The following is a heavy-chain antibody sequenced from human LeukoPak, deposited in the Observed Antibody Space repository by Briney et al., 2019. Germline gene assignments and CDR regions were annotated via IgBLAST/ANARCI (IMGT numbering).Heavy chain of an antibody. CDR2: IGTAGDT. CDR1: GFTFSSYD. CDR3: AREPPGIGGYYGMDV. Sequence: GSLRLSCTAFGFTFSSYDMHWVRQAPGKGLEWVSAIGTAGDTHNPGSVKGRFTISRENDKSSLYLQMNRLRAGDTAVYYCAREPPGIGGYYGMDVWGQGTTVTVSS. J-gene: IGHJ6*02. V-gene: IGHV3-13*01. D-gene: IGHD3-10*01.